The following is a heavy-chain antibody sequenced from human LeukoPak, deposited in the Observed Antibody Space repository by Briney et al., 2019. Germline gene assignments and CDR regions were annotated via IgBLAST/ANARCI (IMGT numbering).Heavy chain of an antibody. CDR1: GYTFTSYA. Sequence: GASVKVSCKASGYTFTSYAMHWVRQAPGHTLEWMGWINAGNGDTRYSQKFQDRVTFTRDTSASTAYMELSSLRSEDTAVYYCARYTRSSTGCFAPWGQGTLVTVSS. V-gene: IGHV1-3*01. CDR2: INAGNGDT. CDR3: ARYTRSSTGCFAP. J-gene: IGHJ5*02. D-gene: IGHD6-13*01.